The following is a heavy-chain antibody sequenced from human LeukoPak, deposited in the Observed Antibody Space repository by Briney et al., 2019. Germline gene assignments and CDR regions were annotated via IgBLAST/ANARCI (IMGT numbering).Heavy chain of an antibody. D-gene: IGHD3-10*01. V-gene: IGHV1-69*13. CDR1: GGTFSSYA. CDR2: IIPIVGTA. J-gene: IGHJ5*02. Sequence: ASVKLSCKASGGTFSSYAISWVRQAPGQGLEWMGGIIPIVGTANYAQKFQGRVTITADESTSTAYMELSSLRSEDTAVYYCARDPGLGDYYGSGSYGNWFDPWGQGTLVTVSS. CDR3: ARDPGLGDYYGSGSYGNWFDP.